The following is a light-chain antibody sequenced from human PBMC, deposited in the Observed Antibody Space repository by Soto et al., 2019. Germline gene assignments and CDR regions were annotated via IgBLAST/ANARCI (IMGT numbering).Light chain of an antibody. J-gene: IGKJ4*01. Sequence: IQLTQSTSSLSASLGDRVTITSRASQGISSYLAWYQQKPGEAPKLLIYAASTLQSGVPSRFSGSGSGTDFTLTISSLQTEDFATYYCQQLNSYPLTFGGGTKVDIK. CDR3: QQLNSYPLT. CDR2: AAS. V-gene: IGKV1-9*01. CDR1: QGISSY.